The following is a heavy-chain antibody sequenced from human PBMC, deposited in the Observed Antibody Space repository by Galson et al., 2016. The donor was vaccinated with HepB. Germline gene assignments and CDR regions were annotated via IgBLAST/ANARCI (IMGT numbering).Heavy chain of an antibody. D-gene: IGHD6-19*01. Sequence: SLRLSCAASGFTFSSHGMSWVRQAPGKGPEWVSSISSDGSLTYHADSVKGRFTTSRDNSKNTLYVQLNSLRSEDTAVYYCAKIAVLAMWYFDYWGQGTLVTVSS. CDR1: GFTFSSHG. J-gene: IGHJ4*02. V-gene: IGHV3-23*01. CDR3: AKIAVLAMWYFDY. CDR2: ISSDGSLT.